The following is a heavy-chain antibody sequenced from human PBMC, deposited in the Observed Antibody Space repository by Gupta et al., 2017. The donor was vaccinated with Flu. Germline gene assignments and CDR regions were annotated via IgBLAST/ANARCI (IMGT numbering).Heavy chain of an antibody. V-gene: IGHV5-51*01. D-gene: IGHD1-1*01. Sequence: EVQLVQSGAAVKKSGKSLQISCETSGYNFANYGIGWVREMPGKGLEWVGLIYPGDSDTRYRPSIEGQVTISADKSISTAYLQWTSLKASDSAMYYCARHEQLGLPLDYWGQGTQVTVSS. J-gene: IGHJ4*02. CDR2: IYPGDSDT. CDR1: GYNFANYG. CDR3: ARHEQLGLPLDY.